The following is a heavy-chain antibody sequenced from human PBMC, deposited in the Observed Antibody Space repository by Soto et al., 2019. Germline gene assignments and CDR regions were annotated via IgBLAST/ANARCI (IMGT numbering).Heavy chain of an antibody. CDR1: GGSISSYY. CDR2: IYTSGST. D-gene: IGHD3-16*02. J-gene: IGHJ4*02. CDR3: ARDRGSYYYVWGSYRGCLDD. Sequence: PSGTLSLTGTVSGGSISSYYSTWFRQPAGKGLEWIGRIYTSGSTNYNPSLKSRVTMSGDTSKNQFSLKLIPVTAADTSVYYWARDRGSYYYVWGSYRGCLDDWGQGTLVTVSS. V-gene: IGHV4-4*07.